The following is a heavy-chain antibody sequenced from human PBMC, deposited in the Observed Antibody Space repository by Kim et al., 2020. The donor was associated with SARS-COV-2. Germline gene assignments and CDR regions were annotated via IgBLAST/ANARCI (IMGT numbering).Heavy chain of an antibody. CDR2: ST. CDR3: AREGQLGLDY. V-gene: IGHV4-59*01. Sequence: STKYNPHLERRVTISVETSKNQFSPKLSSVTAADPAVYYCAREGQLGLDYWGQGTLVTVSS. D-gene: IGHD6-6*01. J-gene: IGHJ4*02.